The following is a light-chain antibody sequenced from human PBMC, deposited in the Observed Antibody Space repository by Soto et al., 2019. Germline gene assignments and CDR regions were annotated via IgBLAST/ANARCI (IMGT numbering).Light chain of an antibody. CDR2: GAS. V-gene: IGKV3-20*01. CDR3: QQYGSSLT. J-gene: IGKJ5*01. Sequence: EIVMTQSPATRSVSLEEIAALSFRASQSVSTNLAWCQQRPGQAPRLLIYGASNRATGIPDRFSGSGSGTDFTLTISRLEPEDFAVYYCQQYGSSLTFGQGTRLEI. CDR1: QSVSTN.